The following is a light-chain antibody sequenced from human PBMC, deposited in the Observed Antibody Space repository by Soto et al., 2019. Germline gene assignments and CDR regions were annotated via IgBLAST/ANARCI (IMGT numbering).Light chain of an antibody. CDR2: KAS. V-gene: IGKV1-5*03. CDR1: QSISTG. CDR3: QQYNTYPLT. J-gene: IGKJ4*01. Sequence: DIQMTQSPSTLSASVGDRVTITCRASQSISTGLAWYQQKPGKAPKLLIYKASSLEGGVPSRFSGSGSGTEFNITISSLQPDDFATYYCQQYNTYPLTFGGGTTVDIE.